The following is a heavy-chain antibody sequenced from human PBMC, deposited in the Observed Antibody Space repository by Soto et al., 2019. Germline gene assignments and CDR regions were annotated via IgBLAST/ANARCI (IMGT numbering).Heavy chain of an antibody. Sequence: GGSLRLSCAGSGFTLSRSSLHWVRQAPGKGLEWVTSISHDGTNIYYADSVKGRFTISRDDSKNTLYLQMNSLRAEDTAVYYCAREWVVVAVFDYWGQGTLVTVSS. CDR2: ISHDGTNI. CDR3: AREWVVVAVFDY. CDR1: GFTLSRSS. J-gene: IGHJ4*02. D-gene: IGHD3-22*01. V-gene: IGHV3-30-3*01.